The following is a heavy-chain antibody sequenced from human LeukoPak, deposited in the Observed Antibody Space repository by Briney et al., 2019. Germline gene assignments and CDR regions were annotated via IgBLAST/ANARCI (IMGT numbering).Heavy chain of an antibody. J-gene: IGHJ5*02. V-gene: IGHV4-59*08. Sequence: SETLSLTCTVSGGSISSYYWSWIRQPPGKGLEWIGYIYYSGSTNYNPSLKSRVTISVDTSKNQFSLKLSSVTAADTAVYYCARMTTYSYCSGGSCYSWFDPWGQGTLITVSS. CDR3: ARMTTYSYCSGGSCYSWFDP. CDR2: IYYSGST. CDR1: GGSISSYY. D-gene: IGHD2-15*01.